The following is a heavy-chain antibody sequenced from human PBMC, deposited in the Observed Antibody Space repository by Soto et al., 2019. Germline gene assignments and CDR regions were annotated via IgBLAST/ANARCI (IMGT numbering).Heavy chain of an antibody. D-gene: IGHD2-15*01. Sequence: GGSLRLSCAASGFTLSSNYISWVRQAPGKGLEWVSVIYSGGSTYYADSVKGRFTISRDNSKNTLYLQMNSLRAEDTAVYYCARDITPLDAFDIWGLGTMVTVSS. CDR3: ARDITPLDAFDI. CDR1: GFTLSSNY. J-gene: IGHJ3*02. V-gene: IGHV3-66*01. CDR2: IYSGGST.